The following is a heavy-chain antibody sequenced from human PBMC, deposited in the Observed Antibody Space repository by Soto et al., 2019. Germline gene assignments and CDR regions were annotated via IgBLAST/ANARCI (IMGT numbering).Heavy chain of an antibody. CDR3: ARMAYDILTGPIPNWFDP. D-gene: IGHD3-9*01. Sequence: ASVKVSCKASGYTFTGYYMHWVRQAPGQGLEWMGWINPNSGGTNYAQKFQGWVTMTRDTSISTAYMELSRLRSDDTAVYYCARMAYDILTGPIPNWFDPWGQGTLVTVSS. CDR2: INPNSGGT. CDR1: GYTFTGYY. V-gene: IGHV1-2*04. J-gene: IGHJ5*02.